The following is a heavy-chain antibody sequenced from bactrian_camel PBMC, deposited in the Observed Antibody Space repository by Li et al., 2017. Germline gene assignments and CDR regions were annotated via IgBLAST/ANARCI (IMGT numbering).Heavy chain of an antibody. CDR2: ISNTGRYT. CDR3: AKAGAYPFWGYNY. J-gene: IGHJ4*01. D-gene: IGHD5*01. CDR1: GFTFTSYS. Sequence: VQLVESGGGLVQPGGSLRLSCEASGFTFTSYSMSWVRQAPGKGLEWVSTISNTGRYTSYADSVKGRFTIARDNAKNTVTLQLNSLKTEDMAMYYCAKAGAYPFWGYNYWGQGTQVTVS. V-gene: IGHV3S42*01.